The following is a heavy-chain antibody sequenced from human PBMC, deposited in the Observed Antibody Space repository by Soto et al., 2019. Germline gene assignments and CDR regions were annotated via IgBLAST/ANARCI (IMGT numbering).Heavy chain of an antibody. CDR1: GDSMSSYY. V-gene: IGHV4-4*07. CDR3: AGEQSGAANL. J-gene: IGHJ3*01. CDR2: ISATGTT. D-gene: IGHD2-15*01. Sequence: SETLSLTCSVSGDSMSSYYWSWIRQSAEKGLEWIGRISATGTTSYTPSLKSRITLSVDTSKNQFSLNLKFVTAADTAVYFCAGEQSGAANLWGQGTMVTV.